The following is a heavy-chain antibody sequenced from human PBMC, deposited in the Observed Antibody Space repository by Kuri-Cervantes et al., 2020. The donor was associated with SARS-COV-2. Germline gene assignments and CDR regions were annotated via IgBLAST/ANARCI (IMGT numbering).Heavy chain of an antibody. Sequence: GGSLRLSCAASGFTFSSYAMHWVRQAPGKGLEWVAFIRYDGSNKYYADSVKGRFTISRDNSKNTLYLQMNSLRAEDTAVYYCAKDHSEWDTMVRGVIIRGCDYWGQGTLVTVSS. V-gene: IGHV3-30*02. J-gene: IGHJ4*02. D-gene: IGHD3-10*01. CDR1: GFTFSSYA. CDR3: AKDHSEWDTMVRGVIIRGCDY. CDR2: IRYDGSNK.